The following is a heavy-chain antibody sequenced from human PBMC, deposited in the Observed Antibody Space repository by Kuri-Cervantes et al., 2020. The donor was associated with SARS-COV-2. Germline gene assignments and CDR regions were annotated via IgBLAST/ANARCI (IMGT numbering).Heavy chain of an antibody. Sequence: SQTLSLTCAISGDSVSSNSAGWNWIRQSPSRGLEWLGRTYYRSKRYHDYAVSVKSRIIINPDTSKNQFSLQLSSVTPGDTAVYYCARVTTGTLDYWGQGTLVTVSS. V-gene: IGHV6-1*01. D-gene: IGHD1-1*01. CDR3: ARVTTGTLDY. CDR2: TYYRSKRYH. J-gene: IGHJ4*02. CDR1: GDSVSSNSAG.